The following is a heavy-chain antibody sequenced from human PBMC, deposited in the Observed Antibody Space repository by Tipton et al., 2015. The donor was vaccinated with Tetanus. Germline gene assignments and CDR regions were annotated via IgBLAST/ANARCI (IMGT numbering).Heavy chain of an antibody. CDR1: GFTFNTYW. CDR3: GRGSGFYYFDC. V-gene: IGHV3-74*01. CDR2: VNSDATST. J-gene: IGHJ4*02. D-gene: IGHD6-19*01. Sequence: GSLRLSCEVSGFTFNTYWMHWFRQAPGRGLVWLSGVNSDATSTRFADSVKGRFTISRDNAKNTLYLQLSSLRAEDTAVYYCGRGSGFYYFDCWGQGTLVPVSS.